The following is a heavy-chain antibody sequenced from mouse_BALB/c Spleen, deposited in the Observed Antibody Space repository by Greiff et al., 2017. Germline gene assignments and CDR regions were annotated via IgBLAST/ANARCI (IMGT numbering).Heavy chain of an antibody. CDR3: ARVDSSGPFAY. CDR1: GFTFTDYY. CDR2: IRNKANGYTT. J-gene: IGHJ3*01. Sequence: DVMLVESGGGLVQPGGSLRLSCATSGFTFTDYYMSWVRQPPGKALEWLGFIRNKANGYTTEYSASVKGRFTISRDNSQSILYLQMNTRRAEDSATYYCARVDSSGPFAYWGQGTLVTVSA. V-gene: IGHV7-3*02. D-gene: IGHD3-2*01.